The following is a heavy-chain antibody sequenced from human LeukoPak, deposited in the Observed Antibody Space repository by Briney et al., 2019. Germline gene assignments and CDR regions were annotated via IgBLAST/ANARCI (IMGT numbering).Heavy chain of an antibody. J-gene: IGHJ4*02. CDR2: ISGSGGST. V-gene: IGHV3-23*01. CDR3: AKDHSGYYYVVVTQGY. CDR1: GFTFSGYA. D-gene: IGHD2/OR15-2a*01. Sequence: PGGSLRLSCAASGFTFSGYAMSWVRQAPGKGLEWVSAISGSGGSTYYADSVKGRFTISRDNSKNTLYLQMNSLRAEDTAVYYCAKDHSGYYYVVVTQGYWGQGTLVIVSS.